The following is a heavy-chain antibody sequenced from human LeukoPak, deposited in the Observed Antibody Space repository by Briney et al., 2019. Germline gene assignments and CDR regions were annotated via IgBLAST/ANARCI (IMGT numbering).Heavy chain of an antibody. J-gene: IGHJ4*02. CDR3: ARDSSGGIADY. CDR1: GYTFTNYG. D-gene: IGHD2-15*01. V-gene: IGHV1-18*01. CDR2: ISAYNGHT. Sequence: ASVKVSCEASGYTFTNYGISWVRQSPGQGLEWMGWISAYNGHTNYAQKLQGRVTMTTDTSTSTAYMELRSLRSDDTAVYYCARDSSGGIADYWGQGTLVTVSS.